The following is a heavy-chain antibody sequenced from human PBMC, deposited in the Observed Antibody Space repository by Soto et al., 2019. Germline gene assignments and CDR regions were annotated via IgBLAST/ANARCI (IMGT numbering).Heavy chain of an antibody. CDR2: IGSGGDT. V-gene: IGHV3-13*01. J-gene: IGHJ6*02. D-gene: IGHD2-15*01. CDR1: GFTLSSYD. CDR3: TRKTPPTGMEV. Sequence: EVQFVESGGGLVQPGGSLRLSCAASGFTLSSYDIHWVRQATGEGLAWVSGIGSGGDTHYADSVKGRFIISREDGKHSLYLQMNTLSVGVTAVYYCTRKTPPTGMEVWGQGATVTVSS.